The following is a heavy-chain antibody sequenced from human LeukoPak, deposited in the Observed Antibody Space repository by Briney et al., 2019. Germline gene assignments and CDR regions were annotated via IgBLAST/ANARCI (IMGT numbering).Heavy chain of an antibody. J-gene: IGHJ4*02. CDR3: ASGEVGVRKFYSDPFHY. CDR2: LYSAGAT. D-gene: IGHD2-15*01. V-gene: IGHV3-53*01. CDR1: GFAVASNY. Sequence: GGSLRLSCAASGFAVASNYMSWVRQAPEKGLEWVSILYSAGATYYADSVRGRFTITRDTSKNTLSLQMNSLRADDTAIYYCASGEVGVRKFYSDPFHYWGQGTLVTVSS.